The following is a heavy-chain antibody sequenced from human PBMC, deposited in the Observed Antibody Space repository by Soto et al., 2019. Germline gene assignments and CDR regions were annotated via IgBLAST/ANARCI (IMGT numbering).Heavy chain of an antibody. V-gene: IGHV2-5*01. J-gene: IGHJ4*02. CDR1: GFSLSTIQVG. CDR3: AHLNTPRYYFDY. Sequence: SGPTLVNPTHTLTLTCTFSGFSLSTIQVGVGWIRQPPGKALEWLAHVYWNDDKYYSLSLKSRLTISKDTSKSQVVLTMTNMDPVDTATYYCAHLNTPRYYFDYWDQGARVTVSS. CDR2: VYWNDDK.